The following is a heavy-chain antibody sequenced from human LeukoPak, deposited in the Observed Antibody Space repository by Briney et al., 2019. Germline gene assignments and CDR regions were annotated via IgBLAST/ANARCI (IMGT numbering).Heavy chain of an antibody. D-gene: IGHD1-26*01. CDR3: AREIQIVGATTGRAFDI. J-gene: IGHJ3*02. V-gene: IGHV3-23*01. Sequence: GGSLRLSCAASGFTFNNYDITWVRQAPGKGLEWVSKISGSGGTTYYADSVKGRFTISRDNSKNTLYLQMNSLRAEDTAVYYCAREIQIVGATTGRAFDIWGQGTMVTVSS. CDR1: GFTFNNYD. CDR2: ISGSGGTT.